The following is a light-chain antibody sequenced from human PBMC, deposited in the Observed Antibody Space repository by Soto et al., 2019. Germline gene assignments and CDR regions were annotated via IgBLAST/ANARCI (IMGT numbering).Light chain of an antibody. J-gene: IGKJ2*01. CDR3: QKYYSTPYT. CDR1: QSVLYSSNNKNY. CDR2: WSS. Sequence: DIVMTQSPDSLAVSLGERATINCKSSQSVLYSSNNKNYLAWYQQKPGQHPKLLIYWSSTRESGVPDRLSGSGSGTDFTLTISGLQAEDVAVYYCQKYYSTPYTFGQGTKLAIK. V-gene: IGKV4-1*01.